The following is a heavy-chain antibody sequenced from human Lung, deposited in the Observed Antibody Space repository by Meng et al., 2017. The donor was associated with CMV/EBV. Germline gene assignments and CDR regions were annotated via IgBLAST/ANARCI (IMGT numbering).Heavy chain of an antibody. J-gene: IGHJ6*02. CDR1: GYTFTGYY. V-gene: IGHV1-2*02. CDR2: INPNSGGT. Sequence: ASVKVSCKASGYTFTGYYIHWVRQAPGQGLEYMGWINPNSGGTHYAQKFQGRVTMTRDTSISTAYMGLNRLRSDDTAVYYCARGDLIVVLPATIPRLGMDVWGQGXTVTVSS. D-gene: IGHD2-2*01. CDR3: ARGDLIVVLPATIPRLGMDV.